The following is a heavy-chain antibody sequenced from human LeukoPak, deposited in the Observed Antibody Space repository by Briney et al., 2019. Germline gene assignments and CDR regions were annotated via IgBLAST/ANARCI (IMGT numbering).Heavy chain of an antibody. V-gene: IGHV3-21*01. CDR2: ISYRSSHM. CDR3: GRAFPPLRTAAAGDY. J-gene: IGHJ4*02. CDR1: GFTFSDCD. Sequence: PGGSLRLSCTASGFTFSDCDMNWFRQAPGKGLEWVSSISYRSSHMYYADSVKGRFTISRDNAENSLYLQMNSLRAEATAVYYCGRAFPPLRTAAAGDYWGQGTLVTVSS. D-gene: IGHD6-13*01.